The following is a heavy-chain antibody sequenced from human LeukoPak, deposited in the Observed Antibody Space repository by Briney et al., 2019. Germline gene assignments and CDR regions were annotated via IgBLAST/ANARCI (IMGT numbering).Heavy chain of an antibody. J-gene: IGHJ4*02. V-gene: IGHV4-39*07. D-gene: IGHD3-22*01. CDR2: IYYSGST. Sequence: SETLSLTCTVSGGSFSSSSYYWGWIRQPPGKGLEWIGSIYYSGSTYYNPSLKSRVTISVDTSKNQFSLKLSSVTAADTAVYYCARENGDHYYDGESPLGHPHWGQGTLVTVSS. CDR3: ARENGDHYYDGESPLGHPH. CDR1: GGSFSSSSYY.